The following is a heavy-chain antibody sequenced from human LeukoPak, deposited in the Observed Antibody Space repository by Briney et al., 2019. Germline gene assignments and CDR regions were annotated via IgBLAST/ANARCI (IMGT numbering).Heavy chain of an antibody. V-gene: IGHV3-48*01. CDR1: EFSLSTYG. D-gene: IGHD4-17*01. Sequence: GGSLRLSCGGSEFSLSTYGMNWVRQTPGQGLEWVSYITSDSSTMFYADSVKGRFTASRDNAENSMYLQMNSLRAEDTALYYCAKDKYGDYGYFDYWGQGTLVTVSS. J-gene: IGHJ4*02. CDR2: ITSDSSTM. CDR3: AKDKYGDYGYFDY.